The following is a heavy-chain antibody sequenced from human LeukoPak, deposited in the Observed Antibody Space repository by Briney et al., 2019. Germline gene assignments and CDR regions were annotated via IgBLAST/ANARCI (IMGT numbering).Heavy chain of an antibody. CDR2: IYYSGSI. CDR3: ARRAAAARGPGNWFDP. Sequence: SETLSLTCTVSGGSISSHYWSWIRQPPGKGLEWIGYIYYSGSINYNPSLKSRVTISVDTSKNQFSLKLSSVTAADTAVYYCARRAAAARGPGNWFDPWGQGTLVTVSS. J-gene: IGHJ5*02. CDR1: GGSISSHY. V-gene: IGHV4-59*11. D-gene: IGHD6-13*01.